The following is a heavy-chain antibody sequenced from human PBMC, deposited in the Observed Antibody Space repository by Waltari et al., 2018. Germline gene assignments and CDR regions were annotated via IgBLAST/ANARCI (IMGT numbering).Heavy chain of an antibody. J-gene: IGHJ2*01. V-gene: IGHV3-30*02. Sequence: QVQLVESGGGVVQPGGSLRLSCAASGFTFSSYGMHWVRQAPGKGLEWVAFIRYDGSNKYYADSVKGRFTISRDNSKNTLYLQMNSLRAEDTALYYCAKDFSSNWYFDLWGRGTLVTVSS. CDR2: IRYDGSNK. D-gene: IGHD3-10*01. CDR3: AKDFSSNWYFDL. CDR1: GFTFSSYG.